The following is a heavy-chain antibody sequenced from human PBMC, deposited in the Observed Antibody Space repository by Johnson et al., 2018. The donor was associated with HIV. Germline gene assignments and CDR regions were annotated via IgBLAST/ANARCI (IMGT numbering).Heavy chain of an antibody. CDR3: ARDGGIGSTREDAFDI. CDR2: ISYAGSNK. J-gene: IGHJ3*02. CDR1: GFTFSSYA. Sequence: QVQLVESGGGVVQPGRSLRLSCAASGFTFSSYAMHWVRQAPGKGLEWVAVISYAGSNKYYADSVKGRFTISRDTSKNTLYLQMNSLRAEDTAVYYCARDGGIGSTREDAFDIWGQGTMVIVSS. D-gene: IGHD2-2*01. V-gene: IGHV3-30-3*01.